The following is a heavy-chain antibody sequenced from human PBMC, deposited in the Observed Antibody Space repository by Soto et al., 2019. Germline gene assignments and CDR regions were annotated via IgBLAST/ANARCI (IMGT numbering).Heavy chain of an antibody. J-gene: IGHJ6*03. D-gene: IGHD6-6*01. CDR1: GFTSSSYW. CDR3: GSDSSLWSYYMDL. V-gene: IGHV3-7*01. Sequence: GGSLRLSCAALGFTSSSYWMSWVRQAPGKGLEWVANIKQDGSEKYYVDSVKGRFTISRDNAKNSLYLQMNSLRAEDTAVYYCGSDSSLWSYYMDLWGKGTTVTVSS. CDR2: IKQDGSEK.